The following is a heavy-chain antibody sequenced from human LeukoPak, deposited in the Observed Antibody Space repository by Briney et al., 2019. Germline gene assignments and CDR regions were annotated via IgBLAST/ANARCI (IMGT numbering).Heavy chain of an antibody. CDR1: GYTFTGYY. D-gene: IGHD4-17*01. CDR2: INPNSGGT. CDR3: ARRAVTPYYYYYMDV. J-gene: IGHJ6*03. Sequence: ASVKVSCKASGYTFTGYYMHWVRQAPGQGLEWMGWINPNSGGTNYAQKFQGRVTMTRNTSISTAYMELSSLRSEDTAVYYCARRAVTPYYYYYMDVWGKGTTVTVSS. V-gene: IGHV1-2*02.